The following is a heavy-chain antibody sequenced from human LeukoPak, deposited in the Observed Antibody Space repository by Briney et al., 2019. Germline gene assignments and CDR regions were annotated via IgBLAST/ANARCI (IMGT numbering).Heavy chain of an antibody. J-gene: IGHJ4*02. Sequence: GGSLRLSCAASGFTFSGSAVHWVRQASGKGLEWVGHIRSKADSHATAYAASVQGRFTISRDDSNNTAYLHMNSLKIEDAAVYFCSRHLYSSAWYEGNWGQGTLVTVSS. CDR2: IRSKADSHAT. D-gene: IGHD6-19*01. V-gene: IGHV3-73*01. CDR1: GFTFSGSA. CDR3: SRHLYSSAWYEGN.